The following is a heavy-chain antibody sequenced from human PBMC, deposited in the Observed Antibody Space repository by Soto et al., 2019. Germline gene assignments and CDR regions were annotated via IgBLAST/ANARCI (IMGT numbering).Heavy chain of an antibody. J-gene: IGHJ4*02. Sequence: GGSLRLSCAASGFTFSSYAISWVRQAPGKGLEWVSAISASGGSTFYADSVKGRFTISRDNSKNTLYLQMNSLRAEDTAVYYCATGYCRSASCYMTAYFNFWGQGTLVTVSS. CDR1: GFTFSSYA. CDR3: ATGYCRSASCYMTAYFNF. V-gene: IGHV3-23*01. D-gene: IGHD2-2*02. CDR2: ISASGGST.